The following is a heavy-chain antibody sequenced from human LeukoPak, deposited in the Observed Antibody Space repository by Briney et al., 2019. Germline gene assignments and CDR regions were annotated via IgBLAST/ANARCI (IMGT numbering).Heavy chain of an antibody. CDR3: ARDLGCSTSSCRYNWFDP. V-gene: IGHV1-18*01. D-gene: IGHD2-2*01. J-gene: IGHJ5*02. CDR2: ISVHNGNT. Sequence: ASVKVSCKASGYTFTSFTINWLRQAPGQGLEWMGWISVHNGNTKYSQNLQGRVNMTTDTSTSTAYMELRSLRSDDTAVYHCARDLGCSTSSCRYNWFDPWGQGTLVTVSS. CDR1: GYTFTSFT.